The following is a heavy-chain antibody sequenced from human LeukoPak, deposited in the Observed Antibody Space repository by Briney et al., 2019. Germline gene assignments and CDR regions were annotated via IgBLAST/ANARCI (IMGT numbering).Heavy chain of an antibody. V-gene: IGHV1-18*01. CDR1: GYTFTSYG. CDR3: ARSPQWSSGGIINYYMDV. D-gene: IGHD6-19*01. Sequence: ASVKVSCKASGYTFTSYGISWVRQAPGQGLEWMGWISAYNGNTNYAQKLQGRVTMTTDTSTSTAYMELRSLRSDDTAVYYCARSPQWSSGGIINYYMDVWGKGTTVTVSS. J-gene: IGHJ6*03. CDR2: ISAYNGNT.